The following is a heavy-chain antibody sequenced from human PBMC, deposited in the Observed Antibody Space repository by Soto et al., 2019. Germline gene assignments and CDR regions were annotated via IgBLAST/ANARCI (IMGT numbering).Heavy chain of an antibody. CDR3: ARGYIAASYDFDV. D-gene: IGHD6-13*01. V-gene: IGHV1-69*13. CDR1: GGTFSSYG. CDR2: IIPVFGTA. Sequence: SVNGSCKASGGTFSSYGSSWVRQAPGQGLEWMGGIIPVFGTANDAQKFRGRVTITADESTSTAYVEVSSLRSEDTAVYYCARGYIAASYDFDVWGQGTTVTVSS. J-gene: IGHJ6*01.